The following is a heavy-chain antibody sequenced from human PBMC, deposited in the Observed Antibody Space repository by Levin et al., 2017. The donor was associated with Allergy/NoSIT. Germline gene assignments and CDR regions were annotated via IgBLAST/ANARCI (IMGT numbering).Heavy chain of an antibody. CDR2: MNPNSGNT. Sequence: ASVKVSCKASGYTFTSYDINWVRQATGQGLEWMGWMNPNSGNTGYAQKFQGRVTMTRNTSISTAYMELSSLRSEDTAVYYCAHSGPYSRTNYYYYGMDVWGQGTTVTVSS. CDR3: AHSGPYSRTNYYYYGMDV. D-gene: IGHD6-13*01. J-gene: IGHJ6*02. CDR1: GYTFTSYD. V-gene: IGHV1-8*01.